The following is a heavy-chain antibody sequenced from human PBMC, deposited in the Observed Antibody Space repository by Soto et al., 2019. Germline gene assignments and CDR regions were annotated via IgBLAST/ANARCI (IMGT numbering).Heavy chain of an antibody. CDR2: IYYSPST. J-gene: IGHJ6*01. CDR1: GGSISSPDHH. D-gene: IGHD2-8*02. CDR3: ARDYGTPTGGMVV. V-gene: IGHV4-30-4*01. Sequence: TLSLTCTVAGGSISSPDHHGIWIRVSPVKRLEGIGAIYYSPSTYYNPSLVRRIRISVDTSKNQFSLRLTSVTAADTAVYYCARDYGTPTGGMVV.